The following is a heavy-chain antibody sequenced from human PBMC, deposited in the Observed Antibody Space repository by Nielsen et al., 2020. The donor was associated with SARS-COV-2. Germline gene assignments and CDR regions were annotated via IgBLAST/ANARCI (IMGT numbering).Heavy chain of an antibody. Sequence: GGSLRLSCAASGFTFDDYAMHWVRQAPGKGLEWVSGISWNSGSIGYADSVKGRFTISRDDSTKSLYLQMNSLRTEDTAMYFCVRDWYTAFETWGQGTMVTISS. CDR3: VRDWYTAFET. J-gene: IGHJ3*02. CDR2: ISWNSGSI. D-gene: IGHD6-13*01. V-gene: IGHV3-9*01. CDR1: GFTFDDYA.